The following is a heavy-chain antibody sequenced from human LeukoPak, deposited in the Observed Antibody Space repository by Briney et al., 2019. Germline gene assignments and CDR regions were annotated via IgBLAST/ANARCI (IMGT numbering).Heavy chain of an antibody. D-gene: IGHD3-9*01. CDR3: AKDWGYDILTGYYKGYFDY. V-gene: IGHV3-9*01. CDR2: ISWNSGSI. Sequence: PGRSLRLSCAASGFTFDDYAMHWVRQAPGKGLEWVSGISWNSGSIGYADSVKGRFTISRDNAKNSVYLQMNSLRAEDTSLYYCAKDWGYDILTGYYKGYFDYWGQGTLVTVSS. CDR1: GFTFDDYA. J-gene: IGHJ4*02.